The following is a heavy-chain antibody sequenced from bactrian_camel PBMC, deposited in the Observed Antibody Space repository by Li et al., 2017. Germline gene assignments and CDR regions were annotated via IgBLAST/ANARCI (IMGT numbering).Heavy chain of an antibody. Sequence: HVQLVESGGGLVQPGGSLRLTCSASVLTACMGRFRQVPGKGLEWVSTSRTASTKPHYADSMKGRFTISRDNAKNTLYLQMDSLKPEDTAMYYCAAMLTFGCDSMLPVSLLYARYRGQVTQVTVS. CDR2: SRTASTKP. V-gene: IGHV3-2*01. CDR1: VLTAC. J-gene: IGHJ4*01. D-gene: IGHD1*01. CDR3: AAMLTFGCDSMLPVSLLYARY.